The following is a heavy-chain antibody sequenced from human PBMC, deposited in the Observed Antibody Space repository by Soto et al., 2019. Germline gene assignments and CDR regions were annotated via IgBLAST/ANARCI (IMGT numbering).Heavy chain of an antibody. V-gene: IGHV3-21*01. Sequence: EVQLVESGGGLVKPGGSLRLSCAASGFTFSSYSMNWVRQAPGKGLEWVSSISSSSSYIYYADSVKGRFTISRDNAKNSLYLQMNSLRAEDTAVYYCARTWEAVTTFDSWGQGTLVTVSS. CDR1: GFTFSSYS. CDR3: ARTWEAVTTFDS. J-gene: IGHJ4*02. D-gene: IGHD4-17*01. CDR2: ISSSSSYI.